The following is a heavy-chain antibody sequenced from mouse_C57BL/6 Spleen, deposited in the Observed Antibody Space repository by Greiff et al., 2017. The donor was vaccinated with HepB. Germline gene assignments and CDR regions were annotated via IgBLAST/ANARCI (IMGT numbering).Heavy chain of an antibody. CDR3: ARPGTTLFDY. V-gene: IGHV1-82*01. J-gene: IGHJ2*01. D-gene: IGHD4-1*01. CDR2: IYPGDGDT. CDR1: GYAFSSSW. Sequence: VQLQQSGPELVKPGASVKISCKASGYAFSSSWMNWVKQRPGKGLEWIGRIYPGDGDTNYNGKFKGKATLTADKSSSTAYMRLSSLTSEDSAVYFCARPGTTLFDYWGQGTTLTVSS.